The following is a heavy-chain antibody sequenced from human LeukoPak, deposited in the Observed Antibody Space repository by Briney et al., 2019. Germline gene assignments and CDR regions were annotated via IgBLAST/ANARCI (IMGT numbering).Heavy chain of an antibody. V-gene: IGHV3-15*07. J-gene: IGHJ4*02. D-gene: IGHD3-10*01. CDR1: GFTFSNAW. CDR3: TRAHGRITRDAYLDY. CDR2: IKSKTDGGTT. Sequence: GGSLRLSCAASGFTFSNAWMNWVRQAPGKGLEWVGRIKSKTDGGTTDYAAPVKGRFTISRDDSKNTLYLQMNSLKIEDTAVYYCTRAHGRITRDAYLDYWGQGTLVTVSS.